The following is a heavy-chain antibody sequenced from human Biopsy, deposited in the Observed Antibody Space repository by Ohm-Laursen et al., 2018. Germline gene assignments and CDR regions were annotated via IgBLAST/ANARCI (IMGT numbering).Heavy chain of an antibody. CDR3: ARNTGWYGDLYYFDY. CDR1: GGTFSSFG. V-gene: IGHV1-46*01. J-gene: IGHJ4*02. Sequence: GASVKISCKASGGTFSSFGISRVRQAPGQGLEWMGMINPSGSTTSYPQIFQGRVTMTRDTSKSTVYMELSSLRSADTAVYFCARNTGWYGDLYYFDYWGQGTLVTVSS. CDR2: INPSGSTT. D-gene: IGHD6-19*01.